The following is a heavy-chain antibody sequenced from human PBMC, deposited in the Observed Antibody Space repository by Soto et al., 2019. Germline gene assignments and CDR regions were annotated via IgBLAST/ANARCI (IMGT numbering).Heavy chain of an antibody. D-gene: IGHD4-17*01. Sequence: QVQLVESGGGVVQPGRSLRLSCAASGFTFSSYGMHWVRQAPGKGLEWVAVISYDGSNKYYADSVKGRFTISRDNSKNTLYLQMNSLRAEDTAVYYCAKSPDYGDTDFDYWGQGTLVTVSS. CDR3: AKSPDYGDTDFDY. CDR2: ISYDGSNK. V-gene: IGHV3-30*18. J-gene: IGHJ4*02. CDR1: GFTFSSYG.